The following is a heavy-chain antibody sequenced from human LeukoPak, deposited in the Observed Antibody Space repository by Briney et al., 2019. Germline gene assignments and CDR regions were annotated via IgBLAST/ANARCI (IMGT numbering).Heavy chain of an antibody. CDR1: GGSISSGGYY. CDR2: IYASGGT. V-gene: IGHV4-31*03. D-gene: IGHD3-22*01. J-gene: IGHJ3*01. CDR3: ARVDIRADHPDSSADAFDV. Sequence: PSQTLTLTCRVSGGSISSGGYYWSWIRQHPGKGLEWIGNIYASGGTYYNPSLKSRVIVSVDTSKNQFSLKVSSVTVADTAVYYCARVDIRADHPDSSADAFDVWGQGTMVTVSS.